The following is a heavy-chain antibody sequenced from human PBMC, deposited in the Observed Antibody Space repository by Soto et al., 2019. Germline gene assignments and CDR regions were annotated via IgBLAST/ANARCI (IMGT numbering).Heavy chain of an antibody. CDR3: ARGVAYDFWSGPHMEYYFDY. Sequence: PSETLSLTCTVSGGSISSYYWSWIRQPPGKGLEWIGYIYYSGSTNYNPSLKSRVTISVDTSKSQFSLKLSSVTAADTAVYYCARGVAYDFWSGPHMEYYFDYWGQGTLVTVSS. V-gene: IGHV4-59*01. CDR2: IYYSGST. D-gene: IGHD3-3*01. CDR1: GGSISSYY. J-gene: IGHJ4*02.